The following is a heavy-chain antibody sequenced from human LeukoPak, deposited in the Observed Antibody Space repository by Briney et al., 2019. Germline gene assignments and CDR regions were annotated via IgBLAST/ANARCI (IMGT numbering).Heavy chain of an antibody. CDR3: AKRIAAAGTYFDY. V-gene: IGHV3-23*01. D-gene: IGHD6-13*01. J-gene: IGHJ4*02. CDR2: ISGSRGST. CDR1: GFTFSSYA. Sequence: GGSLRLSCAASGFTFSSYAMSWVRQAPGKGLEWVSAISGSRGSTYYADSVKGRFTISRDNSKNTLYLQMNSLRAEDTAVYYCAKRIAAAGTYFDYWGQGTLVTVSS.